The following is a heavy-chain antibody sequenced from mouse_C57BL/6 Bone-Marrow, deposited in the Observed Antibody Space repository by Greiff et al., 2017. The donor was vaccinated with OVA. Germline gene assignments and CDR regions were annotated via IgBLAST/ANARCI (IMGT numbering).Heavy chain of an antibody. D-gene: IGHD2-10*01. CDR2: IDPDNGDT. J-gene: IGHJ4*01. Sequence: VQLQQSGAELVRPGASVKLSCTASGFNIKDDYMHWVKQRPEQGLEWIGWIDPDNGDTEYASKFQGKATITADTPSNTAYLQLSRLTSEDTAVYYCTPPTNIYSRYYWGQGTAATVSS. CDR1: GFNIKDDY. V-gene: IGHV14-4*01. CDR3: TPPTNIYSRYY.